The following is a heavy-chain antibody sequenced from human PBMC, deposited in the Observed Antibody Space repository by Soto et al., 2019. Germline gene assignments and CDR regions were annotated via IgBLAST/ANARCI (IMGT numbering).Heavy chain of an antibody. V-gene: IGHV1-18*01. CDR2: ISAYNGNT. D-gene: IGHD6-19*01. CDR1: GYTFTSYG. CDR3: ARGGGWYVWFDP. Sequence: GASVKVSCKASGYTFTSYGISWVRQAPGQGLEWMGWISAYNGNTNYAQKFQGRVTITRDTSASTAYMELSSLRSEDTAVYYCARGGGWYVWFDPWGQGTLVTVSS. J-gene: IGHJ5*02.